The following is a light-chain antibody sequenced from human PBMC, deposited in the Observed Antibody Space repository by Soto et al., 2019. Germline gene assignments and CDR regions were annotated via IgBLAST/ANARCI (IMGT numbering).Light chain of an antibody. Sequence: QSVLTQPPSVSGAPGQRVTISCTGSSSNIGAGSDVQWYQQLPGTAPNLLIYGNTNRPSGVPDRFSGSKSGTSASLAITGLQAEDEADYYCQSYDNSLTGYVIFGGGTKVTVL. CDR3: QSYDNSLTGYVI. CDR2: GNT. J-gene: IGLJ2*01. CDR1: SSNIGAGSD. V-gene: IGLV1-40*01.